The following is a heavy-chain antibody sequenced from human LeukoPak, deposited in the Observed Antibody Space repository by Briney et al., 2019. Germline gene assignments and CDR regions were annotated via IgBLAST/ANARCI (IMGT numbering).Heavy chain of an antibody. CDR2: ISYDGSNK. Sequence: GGSLRLSCEASGFTFSSYAMHWVRQAPGKGLEWVAVISYDGSNKYYADSVKGRFTISRDNAKNTLYLQMNSLRAEDTAVYYCARDAVDTANAVWGQGTTVTVSS. V-gene: IGHV3-30-3*01. D-gene: IGHD5-18*01. J-gene: IGHJ6*02. CDR1: GFTFSSYA. CDR3: ARDAVDTANAV.